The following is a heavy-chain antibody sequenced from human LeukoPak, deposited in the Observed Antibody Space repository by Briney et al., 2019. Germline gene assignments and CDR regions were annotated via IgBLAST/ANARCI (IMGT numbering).Heavy chain of an antibody. CDR2: IGWDGGST. V-gene: IGHV3-43D*04. J-gene: IGHJ4*02. CDR3: AKDHYYDSSGYLPYFDY. D-gene: IGHD3-22*01. CDR1: RLTFYEYA. Sequence: GGSLRLSCAASRLTFYEYAMHGVRQSAGKGLEGFSLIGWDGGSTYYAESVKGRFTLSRDNSKNSLYLQMNSLRAEDTDLYYCAKDHYYDSSGYLPYFDYWGQGTLVTVSS.